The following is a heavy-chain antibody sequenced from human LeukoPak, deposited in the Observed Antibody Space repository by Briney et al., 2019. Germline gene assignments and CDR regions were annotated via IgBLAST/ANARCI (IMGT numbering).Heavy chain of an antibody. CDR1: GFTFSSYG. J-gene: IGHJ4*02. CDR2: ISYDGSNK. D-gene: IGHD6-19*01. CDR3: ARDSGWYSGPYYFDY. V-gene: IGHV3-30*03. Sequence: GGSLRLSCAASGFTFSSYGMHWVRQAPGKGLEWVAVISYDGSNKYYADSVKGRFTISRDNSKNTLYLQMNSLRAEDTAVYYCARDSGWYSGPYYFDYWGQGTLVTVSS.